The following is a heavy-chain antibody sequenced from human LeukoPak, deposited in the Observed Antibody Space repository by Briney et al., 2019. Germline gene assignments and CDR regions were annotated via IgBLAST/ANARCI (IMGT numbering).Heavy chain of an antibody. Sequence: GGSLRLSCAASGFTFSSQAMSWVRQAPGKGLEWVSAITGSGGSTYNADSVKGRFTISRDNSKNSLYLQMDSLRAEDTAVYYCAKQRSEVVVTAINSWGQGTLVTVSS. V-gene: IGHV3-23*01. D-gene: IGHD2-21*02. J-gene: IGHJ4*02. CDR3: AKQRSEVVVTAINS. CDR2: ITGSGGST. CDR1: GFTFSSQA.